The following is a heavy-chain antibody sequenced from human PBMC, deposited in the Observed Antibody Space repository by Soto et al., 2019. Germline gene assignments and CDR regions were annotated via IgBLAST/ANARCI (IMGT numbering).Heavy chain of an antibody. CDR2: IYDSGST. CDR3: ARSFRSYFDY. J-gene: IGHJ4*02. V-gene: IGHV4-31*02. Sequence: DLEWIGYIYDSGSTYYNPSLKSRVSLSVDTSKNQFSLNLTSVTAADTAMYYCARSFRSYFDYWGQGTLVTVSS.